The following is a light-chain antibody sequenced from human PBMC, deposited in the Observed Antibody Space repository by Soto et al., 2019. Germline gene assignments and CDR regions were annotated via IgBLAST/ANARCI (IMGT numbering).Light chain of an antibody. CDR3: SSYTSSSTSV. Sequence: QSALTQPASVSGSPGQSITISCTGTSSDVGGYNYVSWYQQNPGKAPKLMIYEVSNRPSGVSNRFSGSKSGNKSSLTISGLQAEDEADYYCSSYTSSSTSVFGTGTKLTVL. CDR2: EVS. V-gene: IGLV2-14*01. CDR1: SSDVGGYNY. J-gene: IGLJ1*01.